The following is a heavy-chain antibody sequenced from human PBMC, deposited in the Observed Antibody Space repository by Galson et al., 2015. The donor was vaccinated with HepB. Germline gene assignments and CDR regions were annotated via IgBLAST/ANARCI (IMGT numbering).Heavy chain of an antibody. CDR3: AARNWWELPEGAFDI. CDR1: GFTFTSSA. CDR2: IVVGSGNT. J-gene: IGHJ3*02. V-gene: IGHV1-58*01. Sequence: SVKVSCKAPGFTFTSSAVQWVRQARGQRLEWIGWIVVGSGNTNYAQKFQERVTITRDMSTSTAYMELSSLRSEDTAVYYCAARNWWELPEGAFDIWGQGTMVTVSS. D-gene: IGHD1-26*01.